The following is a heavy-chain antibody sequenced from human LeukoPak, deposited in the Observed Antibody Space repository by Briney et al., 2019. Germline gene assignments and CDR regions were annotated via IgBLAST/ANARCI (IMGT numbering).Heavy chain of an antibody. CDR2: IYSGGNT. CDR1: GLTVSSNN. Sequence: GGSLRLSCAASGLTVSSNNMNWVRQAPGRGLEWVSLIYSGGNTNYADSVKGRFTISRDNSKNTMYLQMNSLRAEDTAVYYCARETPDSSGWDWGQGTLVTVSS. J-gene: IGHJ4*02. CDR3: ARETPDSSGWD. V-gene: IGHV3-66*01. D-gene: IGHD6-19*01.